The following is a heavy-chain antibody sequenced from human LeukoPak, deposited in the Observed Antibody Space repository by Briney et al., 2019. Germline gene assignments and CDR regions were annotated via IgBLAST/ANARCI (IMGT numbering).Heavy chain of an antibody. V-gene: IGHV4-34*01. D-gene: IGHD3-10*01. CDR3: AKSNGYGLVDI. J-gene: IGHJ3*02. Sequence: SETLSLTCAVYGGSFSGYFWSWIRQPPGKGLEWIGEINHSGSTNYNPSLKSRVTISLDTSRNQFSLKLNSVTAADTAVYYCAKSNGYGLVDIWGQGTMVTVSS. CDR2: INHSGST. CDR1: GGSFSGYF.